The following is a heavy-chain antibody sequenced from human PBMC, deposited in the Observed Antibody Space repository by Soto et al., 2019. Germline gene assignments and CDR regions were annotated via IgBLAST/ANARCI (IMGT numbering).Heavy chain of an antibody. D-gene: IGHD6-25*01. CDR1: GFSFSSYG. V-gene: IGHV3-30*03. Sequence: GGSLRLSCAASGFSFSSYGMHWVRQAPGKGLEWVAMISYDGTDEYYADSVKGRSTISRDNDKNSVSLEINSLRADDTAVYYCARVAGGYNSAFDYWGQGTLVTVSS. CDR2: ISYDGTDE. CDR3: ARVAGGYNSAFDY. J-gene: IGHJ4*02.